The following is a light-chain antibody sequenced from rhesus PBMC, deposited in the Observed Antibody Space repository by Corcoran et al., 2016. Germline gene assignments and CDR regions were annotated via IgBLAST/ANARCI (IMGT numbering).Light chain of an antibody. Sequence: QAALTQPRSVSGSPGQSVTISCSGSSSDIGNYNRVSWYQQHPGKAPKLILYEVNKWPSGVSDRFSGSKSDNTAFLTISGLRTEDEADYYCSSSAVSDTYIFGSGTRVTVL. V-gene: IGLV2-23*02. CDR1: SSDIGNYNR. CDR3: SSSAVSDTYI. J-gene: IGLJ1*01. CDR2: EVN.